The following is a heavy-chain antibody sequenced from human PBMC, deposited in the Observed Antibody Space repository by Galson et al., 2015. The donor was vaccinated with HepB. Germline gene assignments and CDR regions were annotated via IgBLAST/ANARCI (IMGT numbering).Heavy chain of an antibody. CDR3: AKGWCRSSTSCYVIEY. Sequence: SLRLSCAASGFTFSSFAMNWVRQAPGKGLEWVAAINNGGGTTYYADSVKGRFTISRDNSKDTLYLQMNTLRAEDTAVYYCAKGWCRSSTSCYVIEYWGQGTLVTVSS. J-gene: IGHJ4*02. D-gene: IGHD2-2*01. CDR1: GFTFSSFA. V-gene: IGHV3-23*01. CDR2: INNGGGTT.